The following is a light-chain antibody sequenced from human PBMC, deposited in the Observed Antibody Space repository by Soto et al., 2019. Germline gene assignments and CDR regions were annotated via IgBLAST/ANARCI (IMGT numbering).Light chain of an antibody. CDR1: SSNIGSNT. V-gene: IGLV1-44*01. Sequence: QSVLTQPPSASGTPGQRFTISCSGSSSNIGSNTVNWYQQLPGTAPQLLIYSNNQRPSGVPDRFSGSKSGTSASLAISGLQSEDEADYYCAAWDDSLNGWVFGGGTKVTVL. CDR3: AAWDDSLNGWV. J-gene: IGLJ3*02. CDR2: SNN.